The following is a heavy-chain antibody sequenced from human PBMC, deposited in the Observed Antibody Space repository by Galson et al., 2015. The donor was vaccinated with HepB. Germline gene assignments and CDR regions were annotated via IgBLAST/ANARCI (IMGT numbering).Heavy chain of an antibody. V-gene: IGHV1-2*02. J-gene: IGHJ6*03. CDR2: INPNSGGT. Sequence: SVKVSCKASGYTFTGYYMHWVRQAPGQGLEWMGWINPNSGGTNYAQKFQGRVTMTRDTSISTAYMELSRLRSDDTAVYYCARETRDDFWSGTIYYYYYMDVWGKGTTVTVSS. CDR1: GYTFTGYY. CDR3: ARETRDDFWSGTIYYYYYMDV. D-gene: IGHD3-3*01.